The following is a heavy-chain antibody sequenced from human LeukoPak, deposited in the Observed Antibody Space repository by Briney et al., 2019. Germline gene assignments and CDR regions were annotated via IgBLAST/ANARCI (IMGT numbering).Heavy chain of an antibody. V-gene: IGHV5-51*01. Sequence: GESLKIAYKGSGYRFTKHWIGWLRQVPGKGLEWMGIIYPDDSDARYSPSFEGQVTISADRSINSVYLQWGSLKASDTAIYYCAGARDGYNGACFDYWGQGPLVTVSS. CDR3: AGARDGYNGACFDY. J-gene: IGHJ4*02. D-gene: IGHD5-24*01. CDR1: GYRFTKHW. CDR2: IYPDDSDA.